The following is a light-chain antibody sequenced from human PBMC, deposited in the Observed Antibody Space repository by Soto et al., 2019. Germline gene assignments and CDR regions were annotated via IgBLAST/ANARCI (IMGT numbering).Light chain of an antibody. CDR2: DAS. CDR3: QQYNSYLWT. CDR1: QSSSSW. J-gene: IGKJ1*01. V-gene: IGKV1-5*01. Sequence: DIQMTQSPSTLSASVGDRVTITCRASQSSSSWLAWYQQKPWKAPKLLIYDASSLESGVPSSFSGSGSGTEFTLTISRLQTDDFATYYCQQYNSYLWTFGQGTKVDFK.